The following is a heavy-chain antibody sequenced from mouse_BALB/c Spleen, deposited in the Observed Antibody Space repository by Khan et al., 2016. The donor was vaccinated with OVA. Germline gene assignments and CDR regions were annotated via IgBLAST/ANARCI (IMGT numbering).Heavy chain of an antibody. CDR3: ARVGYNGTMDS. Sequence: QIRLVQSGPELKKPGETVKISCKASGYTFRNNGMNWVKQTPGKGLKWMGWINTYTGEPTYADDFKGRFAFSLETSANTAYLQINNLKNEDTATYFCARVGYNGTMDSWGQGTSVTVSS. D-gene: IGHD2-14*01. CDR2: INTYTGEP. CDR1: GYTFRNNG. V-gene: IGHV9-3-1*01. J-gene: IGHJ4*01.